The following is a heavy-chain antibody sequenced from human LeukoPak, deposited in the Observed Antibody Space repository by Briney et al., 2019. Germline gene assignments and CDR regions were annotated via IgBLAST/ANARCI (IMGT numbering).Heavy chain of an antibody. CDR2: IYYSGST. J-gene: IGHJ4*02. CDR1: GGSISSSSYY. CDR3: ARVSRRDGYNSEDY. Sequence: PSETLSLTCTVSGGSISSSSYYWGWIRQPPGKGLEWIGYIYYSGSTNYNPSLKSRVTISVDTSKNQFSLKLSSVTAADTAVYYCARVSRRDGYNSEDYWGQGTLVTVSS. V-gene: IGHV4-61*05. D-gene: IGHD5-24*01.